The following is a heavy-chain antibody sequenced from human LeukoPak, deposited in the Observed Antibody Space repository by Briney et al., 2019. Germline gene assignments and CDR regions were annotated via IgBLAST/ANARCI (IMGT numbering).Heavy chain of an antibody. D-gene: IGHD4-17*01. CDR2: ISYDGGNK. CDR1: GFTFSSYG. Sequence: GRSLRLSCAASGFTFSSYGMHWVRQAPGKGLEWVAVISYDGGNKYYADSVKGRFTISRDNSKNTVYLQMNSLRAEDTAVYYCAKDSSTVTILYNFDYWGQGTLVTVSS. CDR3: AKDSSTVTILYNFDY. J-gene: IGHJ4*02. V-gene: IGHV3-30*18.